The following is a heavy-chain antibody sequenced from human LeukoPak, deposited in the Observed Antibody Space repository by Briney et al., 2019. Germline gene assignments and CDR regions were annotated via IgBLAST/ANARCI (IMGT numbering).Heavy chain of an antibody. CDR3: AGSYYDYVWGSYRYPFY. Sequence: SETLSLTCAVYGGSFSGYYWSWIRQPPGKGLEWIGEIYHSGSTNYNPSLKSRVTISVDKSKNQFSLKLSSVTAADTAVYYCAGSYYDYVWGSYRYPFYWGQGTLVTVSS. D-gene: IGHD3-16*02. J-gene: IGHJ4*02. V-gene: IGHV4-34*01. CDR2: IYHSGST. CDR1: GGSFSGYY.